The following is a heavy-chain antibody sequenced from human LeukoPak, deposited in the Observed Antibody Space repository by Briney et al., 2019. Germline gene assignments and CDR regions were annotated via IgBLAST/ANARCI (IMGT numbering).Heavy chain of an antibody. V-gene: IGHV3-48*03. CDR2: INSSGSTI. D-gene: IGHD2-2*01. J-gene: IGHJ4*02. CDR1: GFTFSSYE. Sequence: GGPLRLSCAACGFTFSSYEMNWVRQAPGKGLEWVSYINSSGSTIYYADSVKGRFTISRDNAKNSLYLQMNSLRAEDTAVYYCAREGSRGSGFDYWGQGTLVTVSS. CDR3: AREGSRGSGFDY.